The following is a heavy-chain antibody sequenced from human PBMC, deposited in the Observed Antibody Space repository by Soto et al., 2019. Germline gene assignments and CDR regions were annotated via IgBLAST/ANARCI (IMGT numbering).Heavy chain of an antibody. D-gene: IGHD6-19*01. CDR3: ARRASGWFFDY. CDR1: GYTFSRYA. V-gene: IGHV3-23*01. CDR2: ISGSGGST. Sequence: EAKLLESGGGLVQPGGSLRLSCAASGYTFSRYAMNWVRQAPGKGLEWVSVISGSGGSTYYADSVKGRFTISRDNSKNTLYLQMNSLRAEDTAVYYCARRASGWFFDYWGQGTLVTVSS. J-gene: IGHJ4*02.